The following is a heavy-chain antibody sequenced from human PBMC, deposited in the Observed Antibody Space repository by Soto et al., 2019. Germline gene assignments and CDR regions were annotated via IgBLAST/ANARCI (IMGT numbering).Heavy chain of an antibody. V-gene: IGHV1-46*01. CDR2: INPSGGST. CDR3: ALNPPYGAFDI. Sequence: ASVKVSCKASGYTFTSYYMHCVRQAPGQGLEWMGIINPSGGSTSYAQKFQGRVTMTRDTSTSTVYMELSSLRSEDTAVYYCALNPPYGAFDIWGQGTMVTVSS. J-gene: IGHJ3*02. D-gene: IGHD3-10*01. CDR1: GYTFTSYY.